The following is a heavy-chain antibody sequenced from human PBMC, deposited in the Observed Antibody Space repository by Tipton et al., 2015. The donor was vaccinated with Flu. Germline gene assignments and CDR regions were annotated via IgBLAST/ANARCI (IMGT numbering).Heavy chain of an antibody. Sequence: LRLSCTVSGGSISSGSYYWSWIRQPAGKGLEWIGRIYTSGSTNYNPSLKSRVTISVDTSKNQFSLKLSSVTAADTAVYYCARDNYDYVWGGYRYNYFDYWGQGTLVTVSS. CDR3: ARDNYDYVWGGYRYNYFDY. D-gene: IGHD3-16*02. J-gene: IGHJ4*02. CDR2: IYTSGST. CDR1: GGSISSGSYY. V-gene: IGHV4-61*02.